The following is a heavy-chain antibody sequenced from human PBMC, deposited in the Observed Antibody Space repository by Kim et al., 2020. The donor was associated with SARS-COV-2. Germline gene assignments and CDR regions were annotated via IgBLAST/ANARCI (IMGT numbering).Heavy chain of an antibody. CDR2: VYYSGTT. CDR3: ARVLRDGYTGGKFDY. Sequence: SETLSLTCTVSGGSISSSSYYRGWIRQPPGKGLEWIGSVYYSGTTYYNPSLGSRVIISVDTSKNQFSLKLTSVTAADTAVYYCARVLRDGYTGGKFDYWGQGTLVTVSS. V-gene: IGHV4-39*07. D-gene: IGHD5-12*01. CDR1: GGSISSSSYY. J-gene: IGHJ4*02.